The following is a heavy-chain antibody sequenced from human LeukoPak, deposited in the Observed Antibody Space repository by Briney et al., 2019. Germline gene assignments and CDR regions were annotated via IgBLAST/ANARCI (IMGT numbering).Heavy chain of an antibody. Sequence: QPGGSLRLSCAASGFTFSTYSMNWVRQAPGKGLEWLSYISSGSSTIYYADSVKGRFTISRDNAKNSLYLQMNSLRDEDTAVYYCAKSSGWSLDYWGQGTLVTVSS. CDR1: GFTFSTYS. D-gene: IGHD6-19*01. J-gene: IGHJ4*02. V-gene: IGHV3-48*02. CDR2: ISSGSSTI. CDR3: AKSSGWSLDY.